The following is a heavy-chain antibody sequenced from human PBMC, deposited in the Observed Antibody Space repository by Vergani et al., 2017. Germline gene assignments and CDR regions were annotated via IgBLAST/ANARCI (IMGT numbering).Heavy chain of an antibody. CDR1: GYTFTSYG. CDR2: ISSYNDHT. V-gene: IGHV1-18*01. D-gene: IGHD4/OR15-4a*01. CDR3: ARGGFGRGYSCNSGYGDDFYYYGMDV. J-gene: IGHJ6*02. Sequence: QVQLVQSGTEVRKPGASVKVSCKASGYTFTSYGLSWVRQAPGQGLEWMGWISSYNDHTNYAQKFRGRVTMTTDTSTKTAYIELRSLRSDDTAVYYCARGGFGRGYSCNSGYGDDFYYYGMDVWGQRTTVIVSS.